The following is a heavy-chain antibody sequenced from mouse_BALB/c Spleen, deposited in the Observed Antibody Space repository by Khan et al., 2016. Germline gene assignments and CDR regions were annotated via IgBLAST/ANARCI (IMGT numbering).Heavy chain of an antibody. J-gene: IGHJ2*01. CDR2: IYPGDGDT. CDR1: GYTFTSYW. Sequence: QVQLQQSGAELARPGASVKLSCKASGYTFTSYWMQWVKQRPGQGLEWIGAIYPGDGDTRYTQKLKDKATLTADKSSSTAYMQLSSLASEDSAVYYGSRGIPPGYWGQGTTLTVSS. V-gene: IGHV1-87*01. CDR3: SRGIPPGY.